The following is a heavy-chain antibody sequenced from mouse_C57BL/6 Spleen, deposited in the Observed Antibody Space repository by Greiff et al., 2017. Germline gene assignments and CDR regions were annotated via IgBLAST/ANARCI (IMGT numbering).Heavy chain of an antibody. D-gene: IGHD1-1*01. Sequence: EVQLVESGGGLVQPGGSLSLSCAASGFTFTAYYMSWVRQPPGKALEWLGFIRNKANGYTTEYTASVKGRFTISRDNSQSILYLQMNALRAEDSATYYCARSSSLDYWGQGTTLTVSS. CDR1: GFTFTAYY. V-gene: IGHV7-3*01. J-gene: IGHJ2*01. CDR3: ARSSSLDY. CDR2: IRNKANGYTT.